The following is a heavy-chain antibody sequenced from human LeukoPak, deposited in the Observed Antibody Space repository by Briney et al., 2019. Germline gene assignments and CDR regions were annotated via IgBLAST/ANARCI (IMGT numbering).Heavy chain of an antibody. CDR2: IYPGDSDT. Sequence: GESLKISCKGSGYSFTNYWIGWVRQMPGKGLEWMGIIYPGDSDTRYSPSFQGQDTFSADNSISTAYLQWSSLKASDTAMYYCARRSTIATRFFDYWGQGTLVTVSS. V-gene: IGHV5-51*01. D-gene: IGHD6-6*01. J-gene: IGHJ4*02. CDR3: ARRSTIATRFFDY. CDR1: GYSFTNYW.